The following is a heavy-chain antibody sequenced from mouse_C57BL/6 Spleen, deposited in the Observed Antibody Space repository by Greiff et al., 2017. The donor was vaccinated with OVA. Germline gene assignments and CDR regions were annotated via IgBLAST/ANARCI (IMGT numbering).Heavy chain of an antibody. V-gene: IGHV1-20*01. CDR2: INPYNGDT. CDR1: GYSFTGYF. J-gene: IGHJ4*01. CDR3: ARWDYGSSYDYSMDY. D-gene: IGHD1-1*01. Sequence: EVQLQQSGPELVKPGDSVKLSCKASGYSFTGYFMNWVMQSHGKSLEWIGRINPYNGDTFYNQKFKGKATLTVDKSSSTAHMELRSLTSEDSAVYYCARWDYGSSYDYSMDYWGQGTSVTVSS.